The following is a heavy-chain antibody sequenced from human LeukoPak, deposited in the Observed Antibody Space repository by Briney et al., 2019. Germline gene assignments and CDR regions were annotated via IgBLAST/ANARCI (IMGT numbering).Heavy chain of an antibody. CDR3: AKASESYDFWSGPHAFDL. D-gene: IGHD3-3*01. Sequence: GGSLRLSCAASGFTFSSYGMHWVRQAPGKGLEWVAVISYDGSNKYYADSAKGRFTISRDNSKNTLYLEMNSLRAEDTAVYYCAKASESYDFWSGPHAFDLWGQGTMVTVSS. J-gene: IGHJ3*01. V-gene: IGHV3-30*18. CDR1: GFTFSSYG. CDR2: ISYDGSNK.